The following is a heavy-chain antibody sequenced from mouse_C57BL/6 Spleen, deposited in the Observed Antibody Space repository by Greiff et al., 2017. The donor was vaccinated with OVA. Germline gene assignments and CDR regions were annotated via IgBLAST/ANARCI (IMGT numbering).Heavy chain of an antibody. Sequence: VQLKESGAELVRPGASVKLSCTASGFNIKDDYMHWVKQRPEQGLEWIGWIAPENGDTAYAPKVQGKATITADTASHTAYLQLSSLTSEDTAVYYWTRYYGNYRYFDVWGTGTTVTVSS. D-gene: IGHD2-1*01. CDR2: IAPENGDT. CDR1: GFNIKDDY. V-gene: IGHV14-4*01. J-gene: IGHJ1*03. CDR3: TRYYGNYRYFDV.